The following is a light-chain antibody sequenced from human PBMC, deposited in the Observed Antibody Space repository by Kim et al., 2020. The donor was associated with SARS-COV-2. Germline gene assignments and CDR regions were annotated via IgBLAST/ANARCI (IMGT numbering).Light chain of an antibody. CDR3: QKYDSAPWT. J-gene: IGKJ1*01. Sequence: PSAGDSFTIPRRASQVINNYLALYPQKPGTAPAVLHYGASTLHSGVPSRFSGSGSGTDFTLTISSLQPEDVGTYYCQKYDSAPWTFGHGTKVDIK. CDR2: GAS. CDR1: QVINNY. V-gene: IGKV1-27*01.